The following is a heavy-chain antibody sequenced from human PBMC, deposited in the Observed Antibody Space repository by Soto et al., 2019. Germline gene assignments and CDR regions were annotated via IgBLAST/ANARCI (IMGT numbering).Heavy chain of an antibody. D-gene: IGHD1-1*01. V-gene: IGHV3-23*01. CDR2: VSASGLNT. CDR1: GFTFSTYA. J-gene: IGHJ4*02. CDR3: AKHRPRRTSGYFFEY. Sequence: EVQLLESGGKLVQPGGSLTLSCAASGFTFSTYAMAWVRQAPGKGLEWVSGVSASGLNTDYADPVKGRVYISRDNSKNTVSLHMNCLRAEDMALYYCAKHRPRRTSGYFFEYWGQGTPVTVSS.